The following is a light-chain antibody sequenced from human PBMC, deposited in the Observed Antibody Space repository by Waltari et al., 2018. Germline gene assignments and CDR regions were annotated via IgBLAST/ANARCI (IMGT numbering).Light chain of an antibody. CDR1: ISDVGVHTS. V-gene: IGLV2-14*01. J-gene: IGLJ2*01. Sequence: QSALTQPASVSGSPGPPITISCTRTISDVGVHTSVSWYPPPPGKAPKLMIYEATNRPSGISNRFSGSKSGNTASLTISGLQAEDEADYYCSSYTRSSTWVFGGGTKLTVL. CDR3: SSYTRSSTWV. CDR2: EAT.